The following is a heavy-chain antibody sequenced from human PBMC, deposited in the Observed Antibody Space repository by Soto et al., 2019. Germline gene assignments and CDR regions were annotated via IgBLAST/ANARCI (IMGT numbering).Heavy chain of an antibody. J-gene: IGHJ4*02. Sequence: QVQLVESGGGVVQPGGSLRISCAASGFPFSNYGMHWVRQTPGKGLEWVAVLWHDGSKTYYADSVRGRFTISRDISKNTLYLEMSSLKVEDTAVYYCARDLSSVTYPFDFRGQGTLVIVSS. CDR2: LWHDGSKT. CDR3: ARDLSSVTYPFDF. CDR1: GFPFSNYG. D-gene: IGHD3-22*01. V-gene: IGHV3-33*01.